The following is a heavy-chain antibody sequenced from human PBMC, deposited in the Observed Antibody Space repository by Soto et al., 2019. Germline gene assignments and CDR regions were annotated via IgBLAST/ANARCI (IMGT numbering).Heavy chain of an antibody. Sequence: CRAAGSTFAGHYRRCLRQAPEQGLDWMGWINPNSGGTNYAQKFQGRVTMTRDTSISTAYMELSRLRSDDTAVYYCARSEGVPYYYDSTDKDAFDIWGPAPMVTVS. J-gene: IGHJ3*02. CDR3: ARSEGVPYYYDSTDKDAFDI. CDR2: INPNSGGT. D-gene: IGHD3-22*01. CDR1: GSTFAGHY. V-gene: IGHV1-2*02.